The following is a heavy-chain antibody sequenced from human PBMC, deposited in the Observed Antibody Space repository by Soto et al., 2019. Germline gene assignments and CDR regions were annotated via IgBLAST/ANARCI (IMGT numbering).Heavy chain of an antibody. D-gene: IGHD1-26*01. CDR1: GGTFSSYA. CDR2: IIPIFGTT. CDR3: ATGYSGSYYERAFDI. J-gene: IGHJ3*02. Sequence: ASVKVSCKASGGTFSSYAISWVRQAPGQGLEWMGGIIPIFGTTNYAQKFQGRVTITEDKSTGTAYMELSSLRSEDTAVYYCATGYSGSYYERAFDIWGQGTMVTV. V-gene: IGHV1-69*06.